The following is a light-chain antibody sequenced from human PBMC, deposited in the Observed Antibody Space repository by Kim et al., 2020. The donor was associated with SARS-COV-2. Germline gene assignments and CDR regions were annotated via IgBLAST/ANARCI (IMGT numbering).Light chain of an antibody. CDR3: QQFVRSSLT. CDR2: GAS. J-gene: IGKJ4*01. Sequence: SPGEMATRSCSASQSVSGSYLGGYQQKPGQAPGHLIYGASSRATGIQDRFGGSGSGTDFTLTIIRRGPQDFAVYYCQQFVRSSLTFGGGTKLVIK. CDR1: QSVSGSY. V-gene: IGKV3-20*01.